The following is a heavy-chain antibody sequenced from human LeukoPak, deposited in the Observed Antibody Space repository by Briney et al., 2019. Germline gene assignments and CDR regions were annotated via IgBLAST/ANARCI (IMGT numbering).Heavy chain of an antibody. V-gene: IGHV1-18*01. CDR2: ISAYNGNT. CDR3: ARDLMSRGSSGSLPFDY. D-gene: IGHD3-22*01. J-gene: IGHJ4*02. CDR1: GGTFSSYA. Sequence: ASVKVSCKASGGTFSSYAINWVRQVPGQGLEWMGWISAYNGNTNYAQKFQGRVSMTTDTSTSTAYMEVRSLRSDDTAVYYCARDLMSRGSSGSLPFDYWGQGTMVTVSS.